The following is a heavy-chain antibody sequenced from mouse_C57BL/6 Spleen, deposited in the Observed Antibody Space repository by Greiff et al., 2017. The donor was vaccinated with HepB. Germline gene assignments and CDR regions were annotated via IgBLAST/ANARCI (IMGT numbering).Heavy chain of an antibody. CDR3: ARSPGSSPYYYAMDY. V-gene: IGHV1-26*01. J-gene: IGHJ4*01. D-gene: IGHD1-1*01. CDR2: INPNNGGT. Sequence: EVQLQQSGPELVKPGASVKISCKASGYTFTDYYMNWVKQSHGKSLEWIGDINPNNGGTSYNQKFKGKATLTVDKSSSTAYMELRSLTSEDSAVYYCARSPGSSPYYYAMDYWGQRTSVTVSS. CDR1: GYTFTDYY.